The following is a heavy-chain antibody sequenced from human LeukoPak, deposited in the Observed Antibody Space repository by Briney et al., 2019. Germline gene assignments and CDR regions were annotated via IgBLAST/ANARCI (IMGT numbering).Heavy chain of an antibody. D-gene: IGHD5-12*01. J-gene: IGHJ4*02. CDR2: IYSGGST. Sequence: GGSLRLSCAASGFTVSSNYMSWVRHAPGKGLEWVSVIYSGGSTYSAESVKGRFTISRDNSKNTLYLQMNSLRAEDTVVYYCARGRGYSGFVDYWGQGTLVTVFS. CDR1: GFTVSSNY. V-gene: IGHV3-53*01. CDR3: ARGRGYSGFVDY.